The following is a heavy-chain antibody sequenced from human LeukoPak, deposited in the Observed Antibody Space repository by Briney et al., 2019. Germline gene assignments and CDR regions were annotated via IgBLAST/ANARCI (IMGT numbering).Heavy chain of an antibody. Sequence: GGSLRLSCSASGFTFTSYGMSWVRQAPGKGLEWVSAITSSGVSTYYADSVKGRFTISRDNSKNTLYLQMNSLRAEDTAIYYCANRAPYYFDYWGQGTLVTVPS. V-gene: IGHV3-23*01. CDR1: GFTFTSYG. CDR2: ITSSGVST. CDR3: ANRAPYYFDY. J-gene: IGHJ4*02.